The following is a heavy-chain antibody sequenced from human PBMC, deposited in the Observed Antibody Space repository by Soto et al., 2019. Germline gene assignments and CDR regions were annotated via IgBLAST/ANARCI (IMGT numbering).Heavy chain of an antibody. CDR1: GFTFSNAW. CDR2: IKSKTDGGTT. V-gene: IGHV3-15*01. D-gene: IGHD6-19*01. CDR3: ASSSGWEYYFDY. J-gene: IGHJ4*02. Sequence: GGSLRLSCAASGFTFSNAWMSWVRQAPGKGLEWVGRIKSKTDGGTTDYAAPVKGRFTISRDDSKNTLYLQMNSLKTEDTAVYYCASSSGWEYYFDYWGQGTLVTVSS.